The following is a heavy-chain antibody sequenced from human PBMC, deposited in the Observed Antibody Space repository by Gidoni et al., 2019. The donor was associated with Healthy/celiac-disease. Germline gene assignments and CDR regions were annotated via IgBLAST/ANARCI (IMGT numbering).Heavy chain of an antibody. D-gene: IGHD4-17*01. J-gene: IGHJ4*02. V-gene: IGHV1-69*01. Sequence: QVQLVQSGAEVKKPGSSVKVSCKPSVGTFSSYAISWVRQAPGQGLEWMGGIIPIFGTANYAQKFQGRVTITADESTSTAYMELSSLRSEDTAVYYCARTTRESMTTVTNYFDYWGQGTLVTVSS. CDR1: VGTFSSYA. CDR2: IIPIFGTA. CDR3: ARTTRESMTTVTNYFDY.